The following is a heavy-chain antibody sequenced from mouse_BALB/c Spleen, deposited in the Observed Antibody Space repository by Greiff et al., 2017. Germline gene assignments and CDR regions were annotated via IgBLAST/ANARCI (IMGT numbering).Heavy chain of an antibody. J-gene: IGHJ2*01. CDR1: GFTFSSYT. CDR2: ISNGGGST. V-gene: IGHV5-12-2*01. Sequence: DVKLVESGGGLVQPGGSLKLSCAASGFTFSSYTMSWVRQTPEKRLEWVAYISNGGGSTYYPDTVKGRFTISRDNAKNTLYLQMSSLKSEDTAMYYCARHYLGPVRQGLYFDYWGQGTTLTVSS. CDR3: ARHYLGPVRQGLYFDY. D-gene: IGHD2-14*01.